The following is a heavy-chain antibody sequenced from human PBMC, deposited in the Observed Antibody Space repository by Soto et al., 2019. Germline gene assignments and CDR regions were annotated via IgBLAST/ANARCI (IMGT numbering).Heavy chain of an antibody. CDR2: IYYSGST. D-gene: IGHD6-13*01. CDR3: ARRGWGIASAGGGFDI. J-gene: IGHJ3*02. CDR1: GGSISSSSYY. V-gene: IGHV4-39*01. Sequence: PSETLSLTCTVSGGSISSSSYYWGWIRQPPGKGLEWIGSIYYSGSTYYNPSLKSRVTISVNTSKNQFSLKLSSVTAADTAVYYCARRGWGIASAGGGFDIWGQGTMVTVSS.